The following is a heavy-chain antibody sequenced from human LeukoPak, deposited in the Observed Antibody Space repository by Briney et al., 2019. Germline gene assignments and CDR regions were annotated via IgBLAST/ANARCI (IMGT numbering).Heavy chain of an antibody. V-gene: IGHV4-59*01. CDR3: ARSSYSGTYAGGY. CDR1: NGSISSDY. D-gene: IGHD1-26*01. J-gene: IGHJ4*02. CDR2: IYYSGST. Sequence: SETLSLTCTVSNGSISSDYWTWIRQPPGKGLEWIGYIYYSGSTKYNPSLESRATISLDTSRNQFSLKLTSVTAADTAVYYCARSSYSGTYAGGYWGQGLLVTVSS.